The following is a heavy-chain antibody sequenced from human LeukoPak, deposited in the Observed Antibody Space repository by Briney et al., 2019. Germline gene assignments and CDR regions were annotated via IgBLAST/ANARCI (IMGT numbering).Heavy chain of an antibody. CDR3: ARNCRGGSWYFSPDY. CDR1: GGTFSSYA. D-gene: IGHD2-15*01. Sequence: AASVKVSCKASGGTFSSYAISWVRQAPGQGLEWMGRIIPIFGTANYAQKFQGRVTITTDESTSTAYMELSSLRFDDTAVYYCARNCRGGSWYFSPDYWGQGTLVTVSS. V-gene: IGHV1-69*05. CDR2: IIPIFGTA. J-gene: IGHJ4*02.